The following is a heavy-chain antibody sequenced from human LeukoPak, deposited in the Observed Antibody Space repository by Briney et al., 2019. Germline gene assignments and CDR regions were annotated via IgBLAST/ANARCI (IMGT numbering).Heavy chain of an antibody. D-gene: IGHD1-26*01. CDR3: ARLMWELLPSDHGFDY. J-gene: IGHJ4*02. CDR1: GGSISSRGYY. CDR2: IYYSGST. Sequence: TLSLTCTVSGGSISSRGYYWGWIRQHPGKGLEWIGYIYYSGSTYYNPSLKSRVTISVDTSKNQFSLKLSSVTAADTAVYYCARLMWELLPSDHGFDYWGQGTLVTVSS. V-gene: IGHV4-31*03.